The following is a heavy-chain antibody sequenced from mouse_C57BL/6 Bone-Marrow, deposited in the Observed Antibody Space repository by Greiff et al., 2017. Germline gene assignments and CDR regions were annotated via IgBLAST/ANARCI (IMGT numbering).Heavy chain of an antibody. CDR3: AKRDYYGSSYDWYFDV. CDR1: GFSLTSYG. D-gene: IGHD1-1*01. Sequence: QVHVKQSGPGLVQPSQSLSITCTVSGFSLTSYGVHWVRQSPGKGLEWLGVIWRGGSTDYNAAFMSRLSITKDNSKSQVFFKMNSLQADDTAIYYWAKRDYYGSSYDWYFDVWGTGTTVTVSS. CDR2: IWRGGST. V-gene: IGHV2-5*01. J-gene: IGHJ1*03.